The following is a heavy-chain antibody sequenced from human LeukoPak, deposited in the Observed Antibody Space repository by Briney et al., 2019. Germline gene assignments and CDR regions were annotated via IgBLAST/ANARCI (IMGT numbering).Heavy chain of an antibody. J-gene: IGHJ4*02. V-gene: IGHV4-39*07. CDR1: GGSISSSSYY. CDR2: INYSGSS. Sequence: SETLFRTCTASGGSISSSSYYWGWIRQPPGKGLEWIGSINYSGSSYYNPSLKSRVTISVDTSKNQFSLRLNSVTAADTAVYYCASRSRGVRGVSHWGQGTLVTVSS. CDR3: ASRSRGVRGVSH. D-gene: IGHD3-10*01.